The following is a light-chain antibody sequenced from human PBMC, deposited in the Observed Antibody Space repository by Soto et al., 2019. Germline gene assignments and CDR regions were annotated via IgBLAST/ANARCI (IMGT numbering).Light chain of an antibody. V-gene: IGKV3-11*01. CDR1: QSFRGL. Sequence: EVVVTQSPVTLSLSPGERANLSCRASQSFRGLLAWYQQKPGQAPRLLIYDTSNRATGVPARFSGSGSGTDFTLTISSLEPEDCAIYYCQQRQYWPPITCGQGTRLEIK. CDR2: DTS. J-gene: IGKJ5*01. CDR3: QQRQYWPPIT.